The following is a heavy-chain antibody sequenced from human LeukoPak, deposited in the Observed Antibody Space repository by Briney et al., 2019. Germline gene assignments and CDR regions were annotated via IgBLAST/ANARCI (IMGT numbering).Heavy chain of an antibody. J-gene: IGHJ4*02. V-gene: IGHV3-53*01. CDR2: IYSGGAT. CDR1: GFDVGRNY. Sequence: GGSLRLSCAASGFDVGRNYMTWVRQAPGKGLEWVSFIYSGGATYYADSVRGRFTISRDSSKNTLYLQMNSLRVEDTAVYYCARDLSAAFDFWGQGILVTVSS. D-gene: IGHD6-19*01. CDR3: ARDLSAAFDF.